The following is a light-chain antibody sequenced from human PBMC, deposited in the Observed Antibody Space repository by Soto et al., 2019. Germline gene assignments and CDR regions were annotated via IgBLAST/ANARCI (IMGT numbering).Light chain of an antibody. CDR1: SSDVGSYNY. CDR2: DVS. V-gene: IGLV2-14*01. CDR3: SSYKTSSTYV. Sequence: QSALTQPASVSGSPGQSITISCTGTSSDVGSYNYVSWYQQHPGKAPKVMIYDVSNRPSGVSYRFSGSKSGNTASLTISGLQAEDEAAYYCSSYKTSSTYVFGTGTKVTVL. J-gene: IGLJ1*01.